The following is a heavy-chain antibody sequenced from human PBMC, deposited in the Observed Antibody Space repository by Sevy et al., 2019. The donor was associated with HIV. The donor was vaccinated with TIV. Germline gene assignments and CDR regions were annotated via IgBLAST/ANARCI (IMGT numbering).Heavy chain of an antibody. D-gene: IGHD2-15*01. CDR1: GFSFDSYG. CDR2: ISGSGTRT. J-gene: IGHJ6*03. Sequence: GGSLRLSCAVSGFSFDSYGMTWVRQAPGKGLEWVSGISGSGTRTYYADSVKGRFSMSRDNSKNRLYLQMNSLRSEDTAIYYCAKGGGHDDPDEIGYYFYYYNMDVWGKGTTVTVSS. V-gene: IGHV3-23*01. CDR3: AKGGGHDDPDEIGYYFYYYNMDV.